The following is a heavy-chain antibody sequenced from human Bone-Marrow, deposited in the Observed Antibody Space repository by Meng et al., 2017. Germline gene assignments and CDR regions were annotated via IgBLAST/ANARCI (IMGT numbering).Heavy chain of an antibody. CDR3: ARLGPPIAADDPFDY. CDR2: IHQDGNT. V-gene: IGHV4-4*02. D-gene: IGHD6-13*01. J-gene: IGHJ4*02. Sequence: QVQLQESGPGLVKPSWTLSLTCAVASVSISSTNWWGWVRQPPGKGLEWIGEIHQDGNTTYSPSLKSRVTISVDKSRNQFSLKLNSVTAADTAVYYCARLGPPIAADDPFDYWGQGTLVTVSS. CDR1: SVSISSTNW.